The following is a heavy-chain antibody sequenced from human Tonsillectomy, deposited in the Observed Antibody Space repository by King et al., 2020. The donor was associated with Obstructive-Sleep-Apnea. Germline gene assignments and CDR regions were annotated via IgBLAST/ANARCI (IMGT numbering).Heavy chain of an antibody. CDR1: GYTFTSYG. CDR3: AREGVDSNTWYRTPLDY. D-gene: IGHD6-13*01. V-gene: IGHV1-18*04. CDR2: ISAYSGHI. Sequence: VQLVESGTEVKKPGASVKVSCKASGYTFTSYGISWVRQAPGQGLEWMGWISAYSGHISYAQNLQGRVTMTTDTSTSTAYMELRSLRSDDTAVYYCAREGVDSNTWYRTPLDYWGQGTLVTVSS. J-gene: IGHJ4*02.